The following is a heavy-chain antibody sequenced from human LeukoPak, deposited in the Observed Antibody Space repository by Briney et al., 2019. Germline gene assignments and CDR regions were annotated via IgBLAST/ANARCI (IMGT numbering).Heavy chain of an antibody. CDR3: ARDGMWELSAFDI. D-gene: IGHD1-26*01. CDR1: GGSISSYY. V-gene: IGHV4-4*07. Sequence: SETLSLTCTVSGGSISSYYRSWIRQPAGKGLEWIGRIYTSGSTNYNPSLKSRVTMSVDTSKNQFSLKLSSVTAADTAVYYCARDGMWELSAFDIWGQGTMVTVSS. J-gene: IGHJ3*02. CDR2: IYTSGST.